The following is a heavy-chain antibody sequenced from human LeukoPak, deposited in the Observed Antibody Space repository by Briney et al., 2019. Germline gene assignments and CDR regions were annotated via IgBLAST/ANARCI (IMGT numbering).Heavy chain of an antibody. J-gene: IGHJ6*03. D-gene: IGHD3-9*01. Sequence: GGSLRLSCAASGFTFSSYGMHWVRQAPGKGLEWVAFIRYDGSNKYYADSVKGRFTISRDNSKNTLYLQMNSLRAEDTAVYYCAKELTYYYYMDVWGKGTTVTISS. CDR1: GFTFSSYG. CDR2: IRYDGSNK. V-gene: IGHV3-30*02. CDR3: AKELTYYYYMDV.